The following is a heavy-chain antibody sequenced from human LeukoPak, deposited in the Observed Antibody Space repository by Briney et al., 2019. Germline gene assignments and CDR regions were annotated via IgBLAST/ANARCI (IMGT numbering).Heavy chain of an antibody. V-gene: IGHV4-39*07. CDR1: GDSISSSSSY. CDR3: ARGYCSGGSCYSGWFDP. J-gene: IGHJ5*02. CDR2: IYYSGST. D-gene: IGHD2-15*01. Sequence: SETLSLTCTVSGDSISSSSSYWGWIRQPPGEGLEWIESIYYSGSTYYNTSLKSRVTISVDTSKNQFSLKLSSVTAADTAVYYCARGYCSGGSCYSGWFDPWGQGTLVTVSS.